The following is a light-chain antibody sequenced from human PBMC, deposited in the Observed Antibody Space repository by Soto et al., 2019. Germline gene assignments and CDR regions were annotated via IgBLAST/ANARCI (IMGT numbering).Light chain of an antibody. V-gene: IGKV4-1*01. J-gene: IGKJ4*01. CDR1: QSVLYSSNNKNY. Sequence: DIVMTQSPDSLAVSLGERATINCKSSQSVLYSSNNKNYLAWYQQKPGQPPKLLIYWASTRESGVPDRFSGSGSGTDFTHSISSLQAEDVAVYYCQQYYSTPRLTFGGGTKVEMK. CDR3: QQYYSTPRLT. CDR2: WAS.